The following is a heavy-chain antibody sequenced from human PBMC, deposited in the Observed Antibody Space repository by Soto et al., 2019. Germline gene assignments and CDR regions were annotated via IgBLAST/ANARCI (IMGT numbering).Heavy chain of an antibody. CDR3: ARDNKESGYATTFDF. Sequence: GASVKVSCKASGYTLTDYYMHWVRQAPGQGLEWMGWINPNSGGTNYAQKFQGWVTITSDTSISTAYMELSSLTSDDTAVYYCARDNKESGYATTFDFWGQGTLVTVSS. CDR2: INPNSGGT. V-gene: IGHV1-2*04. CDR1: GYTLTDYY. J-gene: IGHJ4*02. D-gene: IGHD3-3*01.